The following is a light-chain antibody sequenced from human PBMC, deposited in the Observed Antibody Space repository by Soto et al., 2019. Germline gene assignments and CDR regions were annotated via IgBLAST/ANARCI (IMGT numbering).Light chain of an antibody. CDR1: QGISSY. CDR3: QQYYSYPYT. J-gene: IGKJ2*01. CDR2: AAS. Sequence: AIRMTQSPSSLSASTGDRVTITCRASQGISSYLAWYQQKPGKAPKLLIYAASTLKSGVPSRFSGSGSGTDFTLTISCLQSEDFATYYCQQYYSYPYTFGQGTK. V-gene: IGKV1-8*01.